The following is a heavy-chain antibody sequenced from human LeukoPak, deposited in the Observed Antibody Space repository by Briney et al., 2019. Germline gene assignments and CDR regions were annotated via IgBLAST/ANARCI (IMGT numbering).Heavy chain of an antibody. J-gene: IGHJ4*02. CDR3: ARGSTYYDFWSGYGATDYFDY. D-gene: IGHD3-3*01. CDR2: ISAYNGNT. Sequence: ASVKVSCKASGYTFTSYGISWVRQAPGQGLEWVGWISAYNGNTNYAQKLQGRVTMTTDTSTSTAYMELRSLRSDDTAVYYCARGSTYYDFWSGYGATDYFDYWGQGTLVTVSS. V-gene: IGHV1-18*01. CDR1: GYTFTSYG.